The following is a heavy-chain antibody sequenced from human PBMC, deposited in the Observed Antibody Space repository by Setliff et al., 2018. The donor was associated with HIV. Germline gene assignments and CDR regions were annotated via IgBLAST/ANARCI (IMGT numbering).Heavy chain of an antibody. CDR3: ARDRYSYGRSYFDY. J-gene: IGHJ4*02. CDR1: GGSFSGYY. CDR2: IDHSGNT. Sequence: SETLSLTCAVYGGSFSGYYRSWIRQPPGRGLEWIGEIDHSGNTNYNPSLKSRVTISVDKSKNQFSLKLSSVTAADTAVYYCARDRYSYGRSYFDYWGQGTLVTVSS. D-gene: IGHD5-18*01. V-gene: IGHV4-34*01.